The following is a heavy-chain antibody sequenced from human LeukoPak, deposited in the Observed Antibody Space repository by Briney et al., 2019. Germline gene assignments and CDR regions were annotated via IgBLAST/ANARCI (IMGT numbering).Heavy chain of an antibody. V-gene: IGHV4-61*02. CDR2: IYTSGST. CDR1: GYSISSGYY. J-gene: IGHJ1*01. D-gene: IGHD3-22*01. Sequence: SETLSLTCTVSGYSISSGYYWSWIRQPAGKGLEWIGRIYTSGSTNYNPSLKSRVTISVDTSKNQFSLKLSSVTAADTAVYYCARMGYYYDSSGYWEYFQHWGQGTLVTVSS. CDR3: ARMGYYYDSSGYWEYFQH.